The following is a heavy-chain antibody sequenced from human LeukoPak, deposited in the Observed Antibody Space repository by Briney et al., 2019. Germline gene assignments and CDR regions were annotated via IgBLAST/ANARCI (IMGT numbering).Heavy chain of an antibody. J-gene: IGHJ4*02. CDR2: IKSKTDGGTT. D-gene: IGHD3-22*01. V-gene: IGHV3-15*01. CDR3: TTDPRTGYYYDSSGYYGLGY. CDR1: GFTFSNAW. Sequence: GRSLRLSCAASGFTFSNAWMSWVRQAPGKGLEWVGRIKSKTDGGTTDYAAPVKGRFTISRDDSKNTLYLQMNSLKTEDTAVYYCTTDPRTGYYYDSSGYYGLGYWGQGTLVTVSS.